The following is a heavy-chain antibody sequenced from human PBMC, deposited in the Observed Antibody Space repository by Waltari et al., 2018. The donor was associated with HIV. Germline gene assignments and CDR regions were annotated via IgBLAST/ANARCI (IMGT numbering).Heavy chain of an antibody. CDR1: GGTFSSYA. CDR2: IIPIFGTA. V-gene: IGHV1-69*06. D-gene: IGHD3-10*01. J-gene: IGHJ5*02. Sequence: QVQLVQSGAEVKKPGSSVKVSCKASGGTFSSYAISWVRQAPGQGLEWMGGIIPIFGTANYAQKFQGRVTITADKSTSTAYRELSSLRSEDTAVYYCAYYGSGFWENWFDPWGQGTLVTVSS. CDR3: AYYGSGFWENWFDP.